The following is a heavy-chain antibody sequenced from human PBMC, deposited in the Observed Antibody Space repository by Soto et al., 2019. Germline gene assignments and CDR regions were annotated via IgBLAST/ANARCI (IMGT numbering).Heavy chain of an antibody. CDR1: GFTFSSYA. Sequence: QVQLVESGGGVVQPGRSLRISCAASGFTFSSYAIHWVRQAPGKGLEWVAVISFDGFNTSYADSVKGGLTISRENSKTSLYLQINGLKVEDTAVYYCGRGGRGLRGTFDRWGQGTVVTVSS. D-gene: IGHD4-17*01. CDR2: ISFDGFNT. V-gene: IGHV3-30-3*01. J-gene: IGHJ3*02. CDR3: GRGGRGLRGTFDR.